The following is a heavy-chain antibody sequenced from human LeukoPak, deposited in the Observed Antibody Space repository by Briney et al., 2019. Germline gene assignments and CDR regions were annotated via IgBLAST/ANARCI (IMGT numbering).Heavy chain of an antibody. CDR2: MNQDGSAK. CDR1: GFTFSDSW. D-gene: IGHD3-16*01. V-gene: IGHV3-7*01. CDR3: ATYTHWVAGDV. J-gene: IGHJ6*02. Sequence: GGSLRLSCAASGFTFSDSWMSWVRQAPGKGLEWVANMNQDGSAKGYVDSVKGRFTISRDNARNSLYLQMGSLRPEDTAVYYCATYTHWVAGDVWGQGTTVTVSS.